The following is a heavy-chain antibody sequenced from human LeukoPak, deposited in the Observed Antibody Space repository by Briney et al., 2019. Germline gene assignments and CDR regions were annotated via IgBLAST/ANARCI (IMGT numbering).Heavy chain of an antibody. CDR1: GGTLSSYG. J-gene: IGHJ4*02. D-gene: IGHD2-2*02. CDR2: IIFIFGTT. Sequence: SVKVSCKASGGTLSSYGISWVRQAPGQGLEWMGGIIFIFGTTHYAQNFQGRVTITRDESTSTAYMELSSLRSDDTAVYYCAYTPWGYCSSTTCYTGYSDSWGQGTLVTVSS. CDR3: AYTPWGYCSSTTCYTGYSDS. V-gene: IGHV1-69*05.